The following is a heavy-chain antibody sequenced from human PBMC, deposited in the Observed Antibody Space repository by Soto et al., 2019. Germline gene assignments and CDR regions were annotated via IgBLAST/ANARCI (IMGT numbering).Heavy chain of an antibody. CDR3: ARDPDIVVVVAATGEYYLDY. CDR1: GYTFTSYG. D-gene: IGHD2-15*01. V-gene: IGHV1-18*01. CDR2: ISAYNGNT. Sequence: ASVKVSCKASGYTFTSYGISWVRQAPGQGLEWMGWISAYNGNTNYAQKLQGRVTMTTDTSTSTAYMELRSLRSDDTAVYYCARDPDIVVVVAATGEYYLDYWGQGTLVTVSS. J-gene: IGHJ4*02.